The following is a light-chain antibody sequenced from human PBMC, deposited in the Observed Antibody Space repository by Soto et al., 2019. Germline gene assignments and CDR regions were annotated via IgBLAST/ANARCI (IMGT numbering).Light chain of an antibody. CDR3: SSYTSSGTLRV. V-gene: IGLV2-14*01. CDR2: EVS. CDR1: SSDVGAYKY. J-gene: IGLJ3*02. Sequence: QSVLTQPASVSGSPGQSITISCTGTSSDVGAYKYVSWYQQHPGKAPKLMIYEVSNRPSGVSNRFSGSKSGNTASLTISGLQAEDEADYYCSSYTSSGTLRVFGGGTKLTLL.